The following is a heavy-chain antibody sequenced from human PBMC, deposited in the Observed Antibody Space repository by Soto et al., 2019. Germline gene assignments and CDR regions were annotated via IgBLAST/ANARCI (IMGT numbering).Heavy chain of an antibody. CDR2: IYPDDSDV. J-gene: IGHJ3*01. Sequence: PGESLKISCKASGYRFPIYFIGWVRQMPGGGLEYIGIIYPDDSDVRYNPSFQGHVTISADKSITTAYLQWSSLKASDTAMYYCARHFQGAGTVTRDAFDLWGQGTMVTV. CDR3: ARHFQGAGTVTRDAFDL. V-gene: IGHV5-51*01. D-gene: IGHD4-17*01. CDR1: GYRFPIYF.